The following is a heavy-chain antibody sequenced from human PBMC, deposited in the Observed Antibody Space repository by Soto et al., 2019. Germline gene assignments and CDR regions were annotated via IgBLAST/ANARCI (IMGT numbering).Heavy chain of an antibody. Sequence: QVQLVQSAGEVKKPGASAIVSCQASGYTFRNYIIAWLRQAPGQGLEWMGWISPYNGNTHYARQFRGRVPRTTDTSTFAAYLELRNLGSDDAATYYCARYCAGNACYSRHYYAMDVWGEGTTVSVSS. V-gene: IGHV1-18*01. CDR1: GYTFRNYI. CDR2: ISPYNGNT. D-gene: IGHD2-21*02. CDR3: ARYCAGNACYSRHYYAMDV. J-gene: IGHJ6*04.